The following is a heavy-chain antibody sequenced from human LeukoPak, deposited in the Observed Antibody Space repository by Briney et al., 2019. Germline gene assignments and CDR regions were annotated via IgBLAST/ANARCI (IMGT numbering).Heavy chain of an antibody. CDR3: AKDPRYYYDSSGYLDY. V-gene: IGHV3-30*02. D-gene: IGHD3-22*01. CDR1: GFTFSYYG. Sequence: PGGSLRLSCAASGFTFSYYGMYWVRQAPGKRLEWVAFVRYDGNDKYYADSVKGRFTISRDNSKNTLYLQMNSLRAEDTAVYYCAKDPRYYYDSSGYLDYWGQGTLVTVSS. J-gene: IGHJ4*02. CDR2: VRYDGNDK.